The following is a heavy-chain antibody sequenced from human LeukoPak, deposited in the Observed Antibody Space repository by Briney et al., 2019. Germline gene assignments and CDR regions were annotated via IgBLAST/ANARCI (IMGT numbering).Heavy chain of an antibody. CDR1: GFTFSSYS. CDR3: ARGGASLNWFDP. Sequence: PGGSLRLSCAASGFTFSSYSMNWVRQAPGKGLEWASSISSSSSYIYYADSVKGRFTISRDNAKNPLYLQMNSLRAEDTAVYYCARGGASLNWFDPWGQGTLVTVSS. V-gene: IGHV3-21*01. CDR2: ISSSSSYI. J-gene: IGHJ5*02.